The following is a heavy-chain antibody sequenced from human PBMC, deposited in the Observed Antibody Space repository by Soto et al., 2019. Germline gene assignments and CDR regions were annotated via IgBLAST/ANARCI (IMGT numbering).Heavy chain of an antibody. V-gene: IGHV1-8*01. CDR1: GYTFTIYE. CDR2: MNPNSGNT. J-gene: IGHJ6*03. CDR3: AGGGVVVVPAAMGSYYYYYMAV. Sequence: ASVKVSCKSSGYTFTIYEINCVRQATGQGLEWMGWMNPNSGNTGYAQKFQGRVTMTRNTSISTAYMELSSLRSEDTAVYYCAGGGVVVVPAAMGSYYYYYMAVWGKGTTVTVSS. D-gene: IGHD2-2*01.